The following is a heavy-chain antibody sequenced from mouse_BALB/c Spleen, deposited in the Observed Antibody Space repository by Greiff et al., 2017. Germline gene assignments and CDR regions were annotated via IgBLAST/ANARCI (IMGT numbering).Heavy chain of an antibody. CDR2: ISDGGSYT. V-gene: IGHV5-4*02. CDR3: ARWGYYGSRGGYYAMDY. CDR1: GFTFSDYY. D-gene: IGHD1-1*01. Sequence: EVQLVESGGGLVKPGGSLKLSCAASGFTFSDYYMYWVRQTPEKRLEWVATISDGGSYTYYPDSVKGRFTISRDNAKNNLYLQMSSLKSEDTAMYYCARWGYYGSRGGYYAMDYWGQGTSVTVSS. J-gene: IGHJ4*01.